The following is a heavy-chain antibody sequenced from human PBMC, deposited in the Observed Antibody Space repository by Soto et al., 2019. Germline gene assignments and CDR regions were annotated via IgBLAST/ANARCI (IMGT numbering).Heavy chain of an antibody. CDR3: ARDSANDYGMDV. D-gene: IGHD6-25*01. Sequence: GASVKVSCKASGGTFSSYAISWVRQAPGQGLEWMGGIIPIFGTANYAQKFQGRVTITADESTSTAYMELSSLRSEDTAVYYCARDSANDYGMDVWGQGTTVTVSS. CDR2: IIPIFGTA. V-gene: IGHV1-69*13. CDR1: GGTFSSYA. J-gene: IGHJ6*02.